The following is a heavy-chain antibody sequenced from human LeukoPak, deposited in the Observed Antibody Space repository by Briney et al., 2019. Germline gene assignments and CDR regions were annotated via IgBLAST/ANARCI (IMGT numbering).Heavy chain of an antibody. V-gene: IGHV3-30*03. J-gene: IGHJ5*02. CDR3: ASGITGT. D-gene: IGHD1-20*01. CDR2: ISYDGSNK. CDR1: GFTFSSYG. Sequence: GGSLRLSCAASGFTFSSYGMHWVRQAPGKGLEWVAVISYDGSNKYYADSVKGRFTISRDNSKNTLYLQMNSLRAEDTAVYYCASGITGTWGQGTLVTVSS.